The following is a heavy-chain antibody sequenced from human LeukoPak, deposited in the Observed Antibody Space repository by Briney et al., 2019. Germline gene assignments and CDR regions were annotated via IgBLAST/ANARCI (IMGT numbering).Heavy chain of an antibody. V-gene: IGHV1-2*02. J-gene: IGHJ4*02. CDR2: INPNSGGT. CDR3: ALGYSYGDYYFDY. CDR1: GYTFTNYG. D-gene: IGHD5-18*01. Sequence: ASVKVSCKASGYTFTNYGISWVRQAPGQGLEWMGWINPNSGGTNYAQKFQGRVTMTRDTSISTAYMELSRLRSDDTAVYYCALGYSYGDYYFDYWGQGTLVTVSS.